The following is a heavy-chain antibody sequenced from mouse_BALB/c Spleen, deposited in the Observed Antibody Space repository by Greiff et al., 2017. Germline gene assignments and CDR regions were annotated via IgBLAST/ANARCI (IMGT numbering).Heavy chain of an antibody. CDR2: ISNGGGST. Sequence: EVKLVESGGGLVQPGGSLKLSCAASGFTFSSYTMSWVRQTPEKRLEWVAYISNGGGSTYYPDTVKGRFTISRDNAKNTLYLQMSSLKSEDTAMYYCARPTGTSGYFDVWGAGTTVTVSS. CDR3: ARPTGTSGYFDV. J-gene: IGHJ1*01. D-gene: IGHD4-1*01. CDR1: GFTFSSYT. V-gene: IGHV5-12-2*01.